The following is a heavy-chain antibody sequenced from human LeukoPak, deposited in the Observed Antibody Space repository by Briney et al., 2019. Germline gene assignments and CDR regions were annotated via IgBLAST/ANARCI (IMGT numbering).Heavy chain of an antibody. D-gene: IGHD4-23*01. J-gene: IGHJ5*01. CDR1: GFTFSSYS. V-gene: IGHV3-48*04. CDR3: ARDRGNFDPGDWFDS. Sequence: GGSLRLSCAASGFTFSSYSMNWVRQAPGKGLEWVSYISSSGNTIDYADSVKGRFTISRDNAKNSLFLQMNSLRAEDTAVYYCARDRGNFDPGDWFDSWGQGTLVTVSS. CDR2: ISSSGNTI.